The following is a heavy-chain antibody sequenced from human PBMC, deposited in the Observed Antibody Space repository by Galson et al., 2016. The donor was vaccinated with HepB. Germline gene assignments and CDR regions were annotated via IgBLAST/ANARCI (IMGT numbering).Heavy chain of an antibody. CDR3: TRDLFDYWSGPEGY. CDR1: GFSFDVYG. D-gene: IGHD3-3*01. Sequence: SLRLSCAASGFSFDVYGMSWVRQVPGKGLEWVAGINRCGTVTGYADSVKDRFTISRDNTQNSLYLEVSSLRAEDTALYYCTRDLFDYWSGPEGYWGQGTLVTGSS. J-gene: IGHJ4*02. CDR2: INRCGTVT. V-gene: IGHV3-20*04.